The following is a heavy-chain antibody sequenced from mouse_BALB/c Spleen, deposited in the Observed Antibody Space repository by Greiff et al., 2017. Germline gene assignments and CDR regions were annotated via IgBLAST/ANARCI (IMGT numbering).Heavy chain of an antibody. CDR1: GFTFSDYY. D-gene: IGHD2-14*01. V-gene: IGHV5-4*02. Sequence: EVMLVESGGGLVKPGGSLKLSCAASGFTFSDYYMYWVRQTPEKRLEWVATISDGGSYTYYPDSVKGRFTISRDNSKNNLYLQMSSLKSEDTAMYYCARAGAYYGYEFAYWGQGTLVTVSA. CDR2: ISDGGSYT. CDR3: ARAGAYYGYEFAY. J-gene: IGHJ3*01.